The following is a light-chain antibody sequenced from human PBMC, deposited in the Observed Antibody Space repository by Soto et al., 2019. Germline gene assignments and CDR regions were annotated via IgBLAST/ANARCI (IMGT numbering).Light chain of an antibody. V-gene: IGKV3-11*01. CDR1: QSVSSY. CDR2: DAS. J-gene: IGKJ1*01. CDR3: HQRSNWPPWR. Sequence: EIVLTQSPATLSLSPGERATLSCRASQSVSSYLAWYQQKPGQAPRLLIYDASNRATGIPARFSGSGSGTAFTITITRVEPEDFAVYYCHQRSNWPPWRVGRGTKVEIK.